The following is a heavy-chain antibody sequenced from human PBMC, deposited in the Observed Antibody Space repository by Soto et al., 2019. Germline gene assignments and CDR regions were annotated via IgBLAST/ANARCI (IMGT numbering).Heavy chain of an antibody. CDR1: GGSIRSGDYY. V-gene: IGHV4-30-4*01. D-gene: IGHD3-3*01. J-gene: IGHJ3*02. Sequence: SETLSLTGPVSGGSIRSGDYYRSRIRQPPVTGLEWIGYLYCSGSTYYTPALKSRVTISVATSKNQFSLKLSSVTAADTAVYYCARWEITIFGVDTMADTWGLGTMVTVS. CDR2: LYCSGST. CDR3: ARWEITIFGVDTMADT.